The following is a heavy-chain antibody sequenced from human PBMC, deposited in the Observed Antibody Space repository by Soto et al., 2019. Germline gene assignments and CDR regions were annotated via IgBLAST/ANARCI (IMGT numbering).Heavy chain of an antibody. CDR1: GYTFTSYD. Sequence: ASVKVSCKAYGYTFTSYDISWVRQAPGQGLEWMGWTSTYNGKTNYAQDLRGRITVTTDTSTSTAYMELRSLRSDDTAIYYCARGGYSTGYHYWGQGTLVTVSS. CDR3: ARGGYSTGYHY. J-gene: IGHJ4*02. V-gene: IGHV1-18*04. D-gene: IGHD5-18*01. CDR2: TSTYNGKT.